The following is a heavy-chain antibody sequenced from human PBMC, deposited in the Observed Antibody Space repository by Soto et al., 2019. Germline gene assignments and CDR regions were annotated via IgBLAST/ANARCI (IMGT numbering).Heavy chain of an antibody. J-gene: IGHJ4*02. D-gene: IGHD6-6*01. Sequence: QIQLLQATHEVKKPGASVELSCQDSGYMFTTYGISWVRQAPGQGLEWMEWISAYNGSKNYSRNFKDRVTMTTHTSPTTAYLELRDLTSDDTATYFCARTVGGMAPRPLEYWGRGTLVTVSS. CDR3: ARTVGGMAPRPLEY. CDR1: GYMFTTYG. V-gene: IGHV1-18*04. CDR2: ISAYNGSK.